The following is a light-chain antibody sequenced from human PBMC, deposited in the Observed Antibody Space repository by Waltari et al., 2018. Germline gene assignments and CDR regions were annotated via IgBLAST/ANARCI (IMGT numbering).Light chain of an antibody. CDR1: SSNIGSRS. CDR3: GTWDVSPGAGA. V-gene: IGLV1-51*02. Sequence: QSVFTQPPSVSAAPGQRVTISCSGSSSNIGSRSVSWYKQVPGTAPKLLIYENDKRPSGISDRFSGSKSGTSATLGITGLQTGDEADYYCGTWDVSPGAGAFGGGTKLTVL. J-gene: IGLJ3*02. CDR2: END.